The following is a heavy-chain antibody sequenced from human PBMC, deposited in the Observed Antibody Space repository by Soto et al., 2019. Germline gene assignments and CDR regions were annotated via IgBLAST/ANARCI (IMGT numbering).Heavy chain of an antibody. V-gene: IGHV3-23*01. D-gene: IGHD2-2*01. CDR3: AKCSGSRTSCYRDAFDI. Sequence: EVQLLESGGGWVQPGGSLRVSCAASGFTFSSYVMSWVRQAPGKGLEWVSDISGSGGSTYYADSVKGRFTISRDNSKNTLYLQMNSLRAEDTAVYYCAKCSGSRTSCYRDAFDIWGQGTMVTVSS. J-gene: IGHJ3*02. CDR1: GFTFSSYV. CDR2: ISGSGGST.